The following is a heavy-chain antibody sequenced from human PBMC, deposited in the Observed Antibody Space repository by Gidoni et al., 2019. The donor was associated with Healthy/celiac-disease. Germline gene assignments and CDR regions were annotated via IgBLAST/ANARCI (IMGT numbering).Heavy chain of an antibody. J-gene: IGHJ6*03. CDR1: GCSFSGYY. D-gene: IGHD6-13*01. CDR3: ARESSSLNGGYYYYYMDV. V-gene: IGHV4-34*01. CDR2: INHSGST. Sequence: QVQLQQWGAGLLKPSETLSLTCAVYGCSFSGYYWSWIRQPPGKGLEWSGEINHSGSTNYNPSLKSRVTISVDTSKNHFSLKLSSVTAADTAVYYCARESSSLNGGYYYYYMDVWGKGTTVTVSS.